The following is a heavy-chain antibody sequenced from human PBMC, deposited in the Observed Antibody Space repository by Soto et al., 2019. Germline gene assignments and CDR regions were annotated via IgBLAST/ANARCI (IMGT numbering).Heavy chain of an antibody. D-gene: IGHD1-1*01. CDR2: LYAVDGT. CDR3: ASWLEREHAYDI. V-gene: IGHV3-53*01. J-gene: IGHJ3*02. Sequence: DVQLVASGGGLIQPGGSLRLSCAALGLTVRGKKYITWVRQAPGKGLEWLSALYAVDGTYYADAAKGRFTITRDNSNNIIYLPMNSLGPDEAAVYYSASWLEREHAYDIWGLGTMVTVSS. CDR1: GLTVRGKKY.